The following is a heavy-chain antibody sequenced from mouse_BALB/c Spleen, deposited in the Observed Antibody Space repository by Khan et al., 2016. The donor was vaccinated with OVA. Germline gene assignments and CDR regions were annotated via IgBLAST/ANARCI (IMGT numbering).Heavy chain of an antibody. J-gene: IGHJ2*01. D-gene: IGHD3-1*01. V-gene: IGHV10-1*02. CDR3: VKSSGYFFAY. CDR2: IRNKSNNYAT. CDR1: GFTFNTYA. Sequence: EVQLQESGGGLVQPKGSLKLACAASGFTFNTYAMNWVRQAPGKGLDWVARIRNKSNNYATYYDDSVKDRFTISRDDSQTMLYLQMTNLQTDDAAMYYCVKSSGYFFAYWGQGTTLTVSS.